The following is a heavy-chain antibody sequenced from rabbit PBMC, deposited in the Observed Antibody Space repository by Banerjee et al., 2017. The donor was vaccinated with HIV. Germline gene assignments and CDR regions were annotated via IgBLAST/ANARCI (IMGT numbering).Heavy chain of an antibody. V-gene: IGHV1S40*01. Sequence: QSLEESGGGLVQPEGSLTLTCTASGFDFSSSYYMCWVRQAPGKGLEWIGCIYTGNRGSTYYASWAKGRFTISKTSSTTVTLQMTRLTAADTATYFCARDGVGYTFDLELWGPGTLVTVS. J-gene: IGHJ4*01. CDR2: IYTGNRGST. CDR3: ARDGVGYTFDLEL. D-gene: IGHD3-1*01. CDR1: GFDFSSSYY.